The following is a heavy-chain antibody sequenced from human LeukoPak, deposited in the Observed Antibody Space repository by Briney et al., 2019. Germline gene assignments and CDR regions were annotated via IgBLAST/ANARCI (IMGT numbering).Heavy chain of an antibody. Sequence: PEGSLRLSCAASGFTVSSNYMSWVRQAPGKGLEWVSVIYSGGSTYYADSVKGRFTISRDNSKNTLYLQMNSLRAEDTAVYYCARDPITMVRGVPIDDAFDIWGQGTMVTVSS. CDR3: ARDPITMVRGVPIDDAFDI. CDR1: GFTVSSNY. J-gene: IGHJ3*02. D-gene: IGHD3-10*01. CDR2: IYSGGST. V-gene: IGHV3-66*01.